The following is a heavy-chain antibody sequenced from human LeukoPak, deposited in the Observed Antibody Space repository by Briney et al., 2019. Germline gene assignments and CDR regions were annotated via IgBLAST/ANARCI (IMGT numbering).Heavy chain of an antibody. Sequence: GESLKISFRGSGXTFSNYCIGWVRQMPGKVLEWMGIIYPGDSETRYGPPFRGQVTISADKSISTTYLQWSSLEVSDTAMYFCARFLYGHYSHYFDYWGQGTLVTVSS. J-gene: IGHJ4*02. CDR2: IYPGDSET. CDR3: ARFLYGHYSHYFDY. V-gene: IGHV5-51*01. D-gene: IGHD4-17*01. CDR1: GXTFSNYC.